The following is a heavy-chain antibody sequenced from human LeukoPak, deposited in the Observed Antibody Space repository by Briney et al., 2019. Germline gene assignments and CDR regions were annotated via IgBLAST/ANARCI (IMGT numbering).Heavy chain of an antibody. V-gene: IGHV3-21*01. Sequence: GGSLRLSCAASGCTFSSYSMNWVRQAPGKGLEWVSSISSSSSYIYYADSVKGRFTISRDNAKNSLYLQMNSLRAEDTAVYYCASEYSGSYYAWHRFDPWGQGTLVTVSS. D-gene: IGHD1-26*01. J-gene: IGHJ5*02. CDR3: ASEYSGSYYAWHRFDP. CDR1: GCTFSSYS. CDR2: ISSSSSYI.